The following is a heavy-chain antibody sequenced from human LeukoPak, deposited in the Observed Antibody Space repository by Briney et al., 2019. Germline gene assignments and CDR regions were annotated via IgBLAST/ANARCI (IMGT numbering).Heavy chain of an antibody. V-gene: IGHV4-39*01. D-gene: IGHD2-15*01. J-gene: IGHJ3*02. CDR3: ARLLLLSESSMVAPVGAFDI. Sequence: PSETLSLTCTVSGGSISSSSYYWGWIRQPPGKGLEWIGSIYSSGSTYYNPSLKSRVTIPVDTSKNQFSLKLSSVTAAGTAVYYCARLLLLSESSMVAPVGAFDIWGQGTMVTVSS. CDR1: GGSISSSSYY. CDR2: IYSSGST.